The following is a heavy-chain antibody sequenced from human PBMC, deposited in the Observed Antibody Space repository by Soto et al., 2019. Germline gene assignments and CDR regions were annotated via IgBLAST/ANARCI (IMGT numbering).Heavy chain of an antibody. CDR3: VRLRGADYGGLFAP. CDR2: IYYSGST. V-gene: IGHV4-59*01. J-gene: IGHJ5*02. D-gene: IGHD4-17*01. CDR1: GGSISSYY. Sequence: PSETLSLTCTVSGGSISSYYWSWIRQPPGKGLEWIGYIYYSGSTNYNPSLKSRVTISVDTSKNQFSLKLSSVTAADTAVYYCVRLRGADYGGLFAPWAQGTLDPVSA.